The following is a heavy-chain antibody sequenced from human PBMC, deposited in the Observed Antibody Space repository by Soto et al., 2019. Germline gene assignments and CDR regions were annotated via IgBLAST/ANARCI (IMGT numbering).Heavy chain of an antibody. CDR1: GGSIGSAAYY. V-gene: IGHV4-31*03. CDR2: ISHSGST. D-gene: IGHD3-10*01. Sequence: QVQLQESGPGLVKPSQTLSLTCTVSGGSIGSAAYYWSWIRQHPGEGLEWIGYISHSGSTYYNPSLTSRVIISVDTSKNQFSLTLTSVTAADTAVYYCAREYAYGSSFFDCWGQGALVTVSS. J-gene: IGHJ4*02. CDR3: AREYAYGSSFFDC.